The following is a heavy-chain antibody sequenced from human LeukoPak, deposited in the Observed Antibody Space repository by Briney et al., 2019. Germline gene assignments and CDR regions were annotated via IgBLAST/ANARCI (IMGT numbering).Heavy chain of an antibody. CDR1: GGSISSSSYY. CDR3: AGENRRNDILTI. D-gene: IGHD3-9*01. CDR2: IYYSGSN. V-gene: IGHV4-39*01. Sequence: PLETLSLTCTVSGGSISSSSYYWGWIRQPPGKGLEWIGCIYYSGSNYYNPSLRSRVTISEDTSKNQFSLKLSSVTAADTAVYYCAGENRRNDILTIWGEGTRVSVSS. J-gene: IGHJ4*02.